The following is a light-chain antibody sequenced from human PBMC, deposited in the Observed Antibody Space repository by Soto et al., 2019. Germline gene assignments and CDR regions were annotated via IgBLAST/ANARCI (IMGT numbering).Light chain of an antibody. Sequence: EIVMTQSPATLSVSPGEGATLSCRASQSVSSKLAWYQQKPGQAPRLLIYDASNRATGIPARFSGGGSGTDFTLTISRLEPEDFAVYYCQQCGSSPWTFGQGTKVDIK. V-gene: IGKV3-20*01. J-gene: IGKJ1*01. CDR2: DAS. CDR1: QSVSSK. CDR3: QQCGSSPWT.